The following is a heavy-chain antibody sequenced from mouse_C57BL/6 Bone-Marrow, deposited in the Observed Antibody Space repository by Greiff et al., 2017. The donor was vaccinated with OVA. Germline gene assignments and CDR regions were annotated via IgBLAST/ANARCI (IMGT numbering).Heavy chain of an antibody. CDR2: IDPETGGT. V-gene: IGHV1-15*01. CDR3: TKGDYSNYGFAY. D-gene: IGHD2-5*01. J-gene: IGHJ3*01. Sequence: LQQSGAELVRPGASVTLSCKASGYTFTDYEMHWVKQTPVHGLEWIGAIDPETGGTAYNQKFKGKPILTADNSSSTAYMWLRSLTSEVSAVYYCTKGDYSNYGFAYWGQGTLVTVSA. CDR1: GYTFTDYE.